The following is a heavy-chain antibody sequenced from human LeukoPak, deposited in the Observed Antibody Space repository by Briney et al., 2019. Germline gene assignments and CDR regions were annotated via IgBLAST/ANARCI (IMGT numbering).Heavy chain of an antibody. Sequence: GGSLRLSCSASGFSFNNYAMSWVRQAPGKGLQWVSAISGSCDTTFYVGSVKGRFTISRDNSKNTLYLQMNSLRAEDTAVYYCARDIVTYNYYYYGMDVWDQGTTVTVSS. CDR3: ARDIVTYNYYYYGMDV. J-gene: IGHJ6*02. V-gene: IGHV3-23*01. CDR1: GFSFNNYA. D-gene: IGHD2/OR15-2a*01. CDR2: ISGSCDTT.